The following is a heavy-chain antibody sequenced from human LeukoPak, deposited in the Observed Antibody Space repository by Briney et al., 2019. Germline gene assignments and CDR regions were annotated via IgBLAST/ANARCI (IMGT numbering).Heavy chain of an antibody. CDR2: ISSSGSTI. J-gene: IGHJ6*03. CDR3: AREKWELLHYYYMDV. CDR1: GFTFSNAW. V-gene: IGHV3-48*04. Sequence: GGSLRLSCAASGFTFSNAWMTWVRQAPGRGLEWVSYISSSGSTIYYADSVKGRFTISRDNAKNSLYLQMNSLRAEDTAVYYCAREKWELLHYYYMDVWGKGTTVTISS. D-gene: IGHD1-26*01.